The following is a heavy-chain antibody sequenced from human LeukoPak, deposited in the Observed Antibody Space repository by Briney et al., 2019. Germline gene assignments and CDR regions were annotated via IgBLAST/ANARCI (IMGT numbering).Heavy chain of an antibody. CDR3: AGARDC. V-gene: IGHV3-30-3*01. CDR2: ISYDGSNK. CDR1: GFTFSSYA. J-gene: IGHJ4*02. Sequence: GGSLRLSCAASGFTFSSYAMHWVRQAPGKGLEWVAVISYDGSNKYYADSVKGRFTISRDNSKNTLYLQMNSLRAEDTAVYYCAGARDCWGQGTLVTVSS.